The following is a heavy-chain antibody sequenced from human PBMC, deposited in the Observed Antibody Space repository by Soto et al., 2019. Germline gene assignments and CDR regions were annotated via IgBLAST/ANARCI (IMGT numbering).Heavy chain of an antibody. J-gene: IGHJ6*03. CDR2: ISSSGSTI. CDR1: GFTFSDYY. CDR3: ARAVAGTSAYYYHFYYMDV. D-gene: IGHD6-19*01. Sequence: QVQLVESGGGLVKPGGSLRLSCAASGFTFSDYYMSWIRQAPGKGLEWVSYISSSGSTIYYADSVKGRFTISRDSAKNSLYLQMNSLRAEDTAVYYCARAVAGTSAYYYHFYYMDVWGKGTTVTVSS. V-gene: IGHV3-11*01.